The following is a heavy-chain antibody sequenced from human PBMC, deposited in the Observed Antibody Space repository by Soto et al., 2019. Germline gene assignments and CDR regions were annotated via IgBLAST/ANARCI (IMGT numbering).Heavy chain of an antibody. CDR2: IYSSGST. V-gene: IGHV4-39*01. Sequence: SETLSLTCTVSGGSISSSNYYWGWIRQPPGKGLEWIGSIYSSGSTYYIPSLKSRLTISVDTSKNQFSLKLTPVTASDTSVFYCARHYYATYYFDYWGQGTLVTVSS. CDR1: GGSISSSNYY. CDR3: ARHYYATYYFDY. D-gene: IGHD3-22*01. J-gene: IGHJ4*02.